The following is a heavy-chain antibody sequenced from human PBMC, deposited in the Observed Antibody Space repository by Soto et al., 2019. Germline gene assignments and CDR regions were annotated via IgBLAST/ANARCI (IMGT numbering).Heavy chain of an antibody. Sequence: GGSLRLSCVVSGFTFSGHFMDLVRQSPGKGLEWVGRSSNRAERYTTQYAASMRGRFTISSDDSKNSLYLQMTRLKIEDTAVYYCAAGATGRAPFQHWCQGRLVTVSS. CDR1: GFTFSGHF. V-gene: IGHV3-72*01. CDR3: AAGATGRAPFQH. J-gene: IGHJ1*01. D-gene: IGHD6-13*01. CDR2: SSNRAERYTT.